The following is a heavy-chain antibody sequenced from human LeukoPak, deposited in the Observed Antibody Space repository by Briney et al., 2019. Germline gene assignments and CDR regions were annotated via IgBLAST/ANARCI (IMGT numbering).Heavy chain of an antibody. CDR2: ISSSGSTI. CDR3: AKGSYYYYYMDV. V-gene: IGHV3-48*04. J-gene: IGHJ6*03. Sequence: RPGGSLRLSCAASGFTFSSYGMHWVRQAPGKGLEWVSYISSSGSTIYYADSVKGRFTISRDNAKNSLYLQMNSLRAEDMALYYCAKGSYYYYYMDVWGKGTTVTVSS. CDR1: GFTFSSYG.